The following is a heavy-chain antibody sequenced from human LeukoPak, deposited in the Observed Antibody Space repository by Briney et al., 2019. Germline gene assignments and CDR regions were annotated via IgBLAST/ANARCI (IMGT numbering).Heavy chain of an antibody. Sequence: GGSLRLSCAASGFTFSSYSMNWVRQAPGKGLEWVSSISSSSSYIYYADSVKGRFTISRDNSKNTLYLQMNSLRAEDTAVYYCAKDLVRYCGGDCYNYYYYGMDVWGQGTTVTVSS. CDR2: ISSSSSYI. D-gene: IGHD2-21*02. J-gene: IGHJ6*02. V-gene: IGHV3-21*01. CDR1: GFTFSSYS. CDR3: AKDLVRYCGGDCYNYYYYGMDV.